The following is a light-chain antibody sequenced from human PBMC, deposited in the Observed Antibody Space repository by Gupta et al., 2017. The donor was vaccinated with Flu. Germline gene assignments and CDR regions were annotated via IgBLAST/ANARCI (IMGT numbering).Light chain of an antibody. CDR3: QQRSNWLT. CDR1: QSVSSY. CDR2: DAS. J-gene: IGKJ4*01. V-gene: IGKV3-11*01. Sequence: SPATLSLSPGERATRSCRASQSVSSYLEWYQQKPGQAPRLLIYDASNRANGIPDRFSGSGSGTDFTLTSSSREPEDFAVYYWQQRSNWLTFGGGTKVEI.